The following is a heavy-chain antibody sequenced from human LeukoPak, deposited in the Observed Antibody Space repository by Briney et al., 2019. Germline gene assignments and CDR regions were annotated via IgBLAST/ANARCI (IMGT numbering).Heavy chain of an antibody. CDR2: IKQDGSEK. Sequence: GGSLRLSCAASGFTFSSYWMSWVHQAPGKGLEWVANIKQDGSEKYYVDSVKGRFTISRDNAKNSLYLQMNSLRAEDTAVYYCARAADTAMVVSWFDPWGQGTLVTVSS. CDR3: ARAADTAMVVSWFDP. CDR1: GFTFSSYW. J-gene: IGHJ5*02. V-gene: IGHV3-7*03. D-gene: IGHD5-18*01.